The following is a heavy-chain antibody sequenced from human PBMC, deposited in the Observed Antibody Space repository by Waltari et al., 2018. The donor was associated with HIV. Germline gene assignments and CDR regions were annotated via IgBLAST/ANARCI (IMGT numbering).Heavy chain of an antibody. CDR2: SRRKTYGGTT. CDR1: GFTFGDYA. J-gene: IGHJ4*02. CDR3: SRSRGYSYGYTDY. Sequence: EVQLVESGGGLVQSGRSLRLSCTASGFTFGDYAMSWFRQAPGKGLEWVGFSRRKTYGGTTEHAASVKDRFTISRDDSKSIAYLQMNSLKTEDTAVYYCSRSRGYSYGYTDYWGQGTLVTVSS. V-gene: IGHV3-49*03. D-gene: IGHD5-18*01.